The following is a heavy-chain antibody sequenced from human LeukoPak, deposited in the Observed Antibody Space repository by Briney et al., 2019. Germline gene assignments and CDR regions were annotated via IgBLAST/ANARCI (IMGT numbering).Heavy chain of an antibody. CDR1: GYTFTGYY. J-gene: IGHJ6*03. Sequence: ASVKVSCKASGYTFTGYYMHWVRQAPGQGLEWMGWINPNSGGTNYAQKFQGRVTMTRDTSISTAYMELSRLRSDDTAVYYCARERGKSYYYYYMDVWGKGTTVTVSS. CDR2: INPNSGGT. CDR3: ARERGKSYYYYYMDV. V-gene: IGHV1-2*02.